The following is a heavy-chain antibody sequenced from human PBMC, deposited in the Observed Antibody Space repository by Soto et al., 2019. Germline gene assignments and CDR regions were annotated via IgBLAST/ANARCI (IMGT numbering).Heavy chain of an antibody. CDR3: ARSAISPYGGLIGPFDY. D-gene: IGHD3-16*02. Sequence: QVQLVQSGCEEKKPGASVKVSCEASGYTFIGSAIHWLRQAPGQRLEWMGWINPGNGNTRYSQKFLGRVTIIKDTSASTVYLELGSLRSEDTAVYYCARSAISPYGGLIGPFDYWGQGNLVTVSS. J-gene: IGHJ4*02. V-gene: IGHV1-3*05. CDR1: GYTFIGSA. CDR2: INPGNGNT.